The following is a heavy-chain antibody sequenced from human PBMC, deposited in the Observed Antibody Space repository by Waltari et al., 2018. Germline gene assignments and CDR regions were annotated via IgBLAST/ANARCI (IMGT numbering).Heavy chain of an antibody. J-gene: IGHJ4*02. CDR1: GFTFSSYW. Sequence: VQLVESGGGLVQPGGSLRLSCAASGFTFSSYWMSWVRQAPGKGLEWVAVIWYDGSNKYYADSVKGRFTISRDNSKNTLYLQMNSLRAEDTAVYYCARAGAAAGRFDYWGQGTLVTVSS. CDR3: ARAGAAAGRFDY. V-gene: IGHV3-33*08. CDR2: IWYDGSNK. D-gene: IGHD6-13*01.